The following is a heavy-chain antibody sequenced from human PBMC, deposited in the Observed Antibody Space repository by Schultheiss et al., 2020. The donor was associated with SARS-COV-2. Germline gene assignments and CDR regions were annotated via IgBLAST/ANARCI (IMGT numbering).Heavy chain of an antibody. V-gene: IGHV2-5*01. CDR3: ARSTTGRNWFDP. Sequence: SGPTLVKPTQTLTLTCTFSGFSLSTSGVGVGWIRQPPGKALEWLALIYWNDDKRYSTSLKTRLTISKDTSKNQVVLTMTNMDPVDTATYYCARSTTGRNWFDPWGQGTLVTVSS. D-gene: IGHD4-17*01. CDR1: GFSLSTSGVG. J-gene: IGHJ5*02. CDR2: IYWNDDK.